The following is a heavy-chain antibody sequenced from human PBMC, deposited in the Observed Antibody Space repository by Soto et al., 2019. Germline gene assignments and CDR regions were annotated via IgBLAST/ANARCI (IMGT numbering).Heavy chain of an antibody. V-gene: IGHV3-23*01. Sequence: EVQLLESGGGLVQPGGSLRLSCAASGFTFSSYAMSWVRQAPGKGLEWVSAISGSGGSTYYADSVKGRFTISRDNSKNTLYLQMNSLRAEDTAVYCCAKGGEYSGYSTLFDYWGQGTLVTVSS. J-gene: IGHJ4*02. CDR2: ISGSGGST. CDR3: AKGGEYSGYSTLFDY. D-gene: IGHD5-12*01. CDR1: GFTFSSYA.